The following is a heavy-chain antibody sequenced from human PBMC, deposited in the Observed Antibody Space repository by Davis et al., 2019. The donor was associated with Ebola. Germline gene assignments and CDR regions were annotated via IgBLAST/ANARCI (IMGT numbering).Heavy chain of an antibody. Sequence: MPSETLSLTCAVSGGSFHGYFWSWLRQPPGKGLEWIAEINHSGSTNYNPSLKSRVTISVDTSKNQFSLKLSSVTAADTAVYYCARGRRYSYGPPRYWGQGTLVTVSS. CDR2: INHSGST. CDR3: ARGRRYSYGPPRY. CDR1: GGSFHGYF. D-gene: IGHD5-18*01. V-gene: IGHV4-34*01. J-gene: IGHJ4*02.